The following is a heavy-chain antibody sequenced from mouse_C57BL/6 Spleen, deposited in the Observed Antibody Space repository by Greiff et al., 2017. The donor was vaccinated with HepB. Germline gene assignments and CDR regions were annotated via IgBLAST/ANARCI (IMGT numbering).Heavy chain of an antibody. D-gene: IGHD1-1*01. CDR3: ARPGGSSYSYFDY. V-gene: IGHV5-6*01. J-gene: IGHJ2*01. CDR2: ISSGGSYT. CDR1: GFTFSSYG. Sequence: EVKLMESGGDLVKPGGSLKLSCAASGFTFSSYGMSWVRQTPDKRLEWVATISSGGSYTYYPDSVKGRFTISRDNAKNTLYLQMSSLKSEDTAMYYCARPGGSSYSYFDYWGQGTTLTVSS.